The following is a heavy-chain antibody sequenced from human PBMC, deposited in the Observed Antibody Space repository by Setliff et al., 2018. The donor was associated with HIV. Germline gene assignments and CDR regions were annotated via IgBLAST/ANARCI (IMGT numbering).Heavy chain of an antibody. Sequence: KPSETLSLTCTVSGGSISSPGYYWSWIRQHPGKGLEWIGYFYYTGSDYYNPSLKSRVTISVDTSKNQFSLKLRSVTAADTAVYYCARGAGLYGDYHVYWGQGTLVTVSS. CDR3: ARGAGLYGDYHVY. V-gene: IGHV4-31*03. D-gene: IGHD4-17*01. J-gene: IGHJ4*02. CDR1: GGSISSPGYY. CDR2: FYYTGSD.